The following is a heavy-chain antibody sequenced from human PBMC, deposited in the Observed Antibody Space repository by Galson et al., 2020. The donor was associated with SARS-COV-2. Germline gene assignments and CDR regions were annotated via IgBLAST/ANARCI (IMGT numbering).Heavy chain of an antibody. D-gene: IGHD5-18*01. J-gene: IGHJ2*01. Sequence: SETLSLTCAVYGGSLSGYYWTWIRQPPGKGLEWIGEGHQSASTNYNPSLKSRATISLDTSKNQLSLRLISVTAADTAGYYCARGHTYGHWYFDLWGRGTLLTVSS. CDR2: GHQSAST. CDR3: ARGHTYGHWYFDL. CDR1: GGSLSGYY. V-gene: IGHV4-34*01.